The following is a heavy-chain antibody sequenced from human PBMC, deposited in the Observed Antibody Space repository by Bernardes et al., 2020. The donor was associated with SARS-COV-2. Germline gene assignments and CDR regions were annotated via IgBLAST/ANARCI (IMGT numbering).Heavy chain of an antibody. CDR2: ISSGGST. J-gene: IGHJ2*01. CDR3: AREGYWYDSGDHRHWYFDL. Sequence: GGSLRLSCAASGFTVSSNYMSWVRQAPGKGLEWVSLISSGGSTYYADSVKGRFTISRDNFKNTLYLQMNSLRAEDTALYYCAREGYWYDSGDHRHWYFDLWGRGTLVTVSS. CDR1: GFTVSSNY. V-gene: IGHV3-66*01. D-gene: IGHD3-22*01.